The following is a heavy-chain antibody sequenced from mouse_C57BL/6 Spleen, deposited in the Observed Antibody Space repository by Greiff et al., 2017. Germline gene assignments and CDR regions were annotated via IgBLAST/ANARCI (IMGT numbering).Heavy chain of an antibody. CDR3: AIAGYGNYLYTMDY. CDR1: GYSFTGYY. Sequence: VQLKESGPELVKPGASVKISCKASGYSFTGYYMHWVKQSHGNILDWIGYIYPYTGVSSYNQKFKGKATLTVDKSSSTAYMELRSLTSEDSAVYYCAIAGYGNYLYTMDYWGQGTSVTVSS. V-gene: IGHV1-31*01. D-gene: IGHD2-1*01. CDR2: IYPYTGVS. J-gene: IGHJ4*01.